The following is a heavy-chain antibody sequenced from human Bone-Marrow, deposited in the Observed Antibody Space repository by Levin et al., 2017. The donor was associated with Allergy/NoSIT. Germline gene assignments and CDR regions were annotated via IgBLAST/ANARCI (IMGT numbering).Heavy chain of an antibody. V-gene: IGHV4-34*01. D-gene: IGHD2-21*01. Sequence: KTSETLSLTCTVYGESLSSYHWSWIRQPPGKGLEWIGKINLSGGTNYNPSLKGRATISPDPSKNQFSLRLSSVTAADTAVYFCAREEGQFLFRFDYWGQGTPVTVSS. CDR2: INLSGGT. CDR1: GESLSSYH. CDR3: AREEGQFLFRFDY. J-gene: IGHJ4*02.